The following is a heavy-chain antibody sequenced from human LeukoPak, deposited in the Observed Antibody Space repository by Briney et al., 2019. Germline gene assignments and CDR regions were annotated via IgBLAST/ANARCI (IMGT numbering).Heavy chain of an antibody. CDR2: IYSTGAT. Sequence: SETLSLTCTVSDDSISSYYWSWIRQPPGKGPEWIAYIYSTGATSYNPSLRSRVSISLDTSKSHFSLKLSSVTVADTAVYFCARLKMRAYFDLWGRGTLVTVSS. J-gene: IGHJ2*01. CDR3: ARLKMRAYFDL. V-gene: IGHV4-59*08. D-gene: IGHD5-24*01. CDR1: DDSISSYY.